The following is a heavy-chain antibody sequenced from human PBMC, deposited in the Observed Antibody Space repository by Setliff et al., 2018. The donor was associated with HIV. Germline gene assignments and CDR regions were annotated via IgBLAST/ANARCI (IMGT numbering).Heavy chain of an antibody. D-gene: IGHD1-7*01. CDR2: IYYSGST. CDR1: GGSVSDYF. V-gene: IGHV4-59*02. CDR3: ARGHTWNYYGGDYFDY. J-gene: IGHJ4*02. Sequence: SDTLSLTCTVSGGSVSDYFWNWIRQPPGKGLEWIGYIYYSGSTNYNPSLESRVSISVDTSKNQFSLRLSSVTAADTAVYYCARGHTWNYYGGDYFDYWGQGSLVTVS.